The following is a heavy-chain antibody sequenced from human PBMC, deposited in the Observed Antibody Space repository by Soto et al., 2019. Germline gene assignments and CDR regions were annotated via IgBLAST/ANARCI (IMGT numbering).Heavy chain of an antibody. CDR1: GFTFSSYE. V-gene: IGHV3-48*03. J-gene: IGHJ6*02. D-gene: IGHD6-6*01. CDR2: ISSSGSTI. CDR3: ARDGRSSSPQRYYYYYYGMDV. Sequence: EVQLVESGGGLVQPGGSLRLSCAASGFTFSSYEMNWVRQAPGKGLEWVSYISSSGSTIYYADSVKGRFTISRDNAKNSLYLQMNSRRAEDTAVYYCARDGRSSSPQRYYYYYYGMDVWGQGTTVTVSS.